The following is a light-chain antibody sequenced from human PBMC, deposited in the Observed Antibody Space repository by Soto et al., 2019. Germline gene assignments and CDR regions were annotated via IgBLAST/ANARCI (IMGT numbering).Light chain of an antibody. CDR3: HRYGKRLLT. V-gene: IGKV1-33*01. CDR2: VVP. Sequence: DILLTQSPSFLSASVGDRAIISCRASQDISTSLNWYQQKPGKAPKFLIYVVPSLQTRVPPRFSGSGSGTDFTCTISSLQPEHIATNYCHRYGKRLLTFGRGTKVDIK. J-gene: IGKJ4*01. CDR1: QDISTS.